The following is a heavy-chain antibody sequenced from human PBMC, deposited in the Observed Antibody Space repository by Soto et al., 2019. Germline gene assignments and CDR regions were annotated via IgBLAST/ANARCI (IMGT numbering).Heavy chain of an antibody. CDR3: ERGGSGYTWFNEF. CDR2: IIHVCQTA. D-gene: IGHD5-12*01. V-gene: IGHV1-69*01. CDR1: GGLFSSYP. Sequence: QEQLVQSGAEVKQPGYSVKVSCKASGGLFSSYPISWVRQVPGQGLEWMGGIIHVCQTAYYTQRFQGRVTITAEESTNTAYVEMSSLRSEDTAIYSCERGGSGYTWFNEFWGQGTLVTVSS. J-gene: IGHJ4*02.